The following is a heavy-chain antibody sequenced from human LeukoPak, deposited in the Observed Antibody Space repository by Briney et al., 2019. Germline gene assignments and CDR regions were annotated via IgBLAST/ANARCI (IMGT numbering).Heavy chain of an antibody. J-gene: IGHJ4*02. CDR1: GFTFTNYA. D-gene: IGHD2-21*01. CDR2: ISNSGETT. CDR3: ARGLWWSKYYFDD. V-gene: IGHV3-23*01. Sequence: GGSLRLSCAASGFTFTNYAMSWVRQAPGKGLDFVSSISNSGETTNYADSVKGRFTISRDNSKNTLYLQMNSLRAEDAAVYYCARGLWWSKYYFDDWGQGTLVTVSS.